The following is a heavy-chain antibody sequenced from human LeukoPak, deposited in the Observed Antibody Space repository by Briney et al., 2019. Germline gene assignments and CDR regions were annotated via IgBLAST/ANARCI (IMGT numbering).Heavy chain of an antibody. J-gene: IGHJ4*02. D-gene: IGHD3-22*01. CDR2: IDSGGGST. CDR3: ASADGSGYRYY. CDR1: EYTFSNYA. V-gene: IGHV3-23*01. Sequence: GGSLRLSCVASEYTFSNYAMSWVRQAPAKGLEWVSSIDSGGGSTYYADSVKGRFTISRDNSKNTLYLQMNSLRAEDTAIYYCASADGSGYRYYWGQGTLVTVSS.